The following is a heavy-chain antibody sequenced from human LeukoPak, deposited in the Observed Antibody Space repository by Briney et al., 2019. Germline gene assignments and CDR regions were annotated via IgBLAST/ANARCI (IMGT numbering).Heavy chain of an antibody. CDR1: GGSFSGYY. D-gene: IGHD5-24*01. J-gene: IGHJ3*02. CDR2: INHSGST. V-gene: IGHV4-34*01. CDR3: ARIGSARWLQLRRTHAFDI. Sequence: PSETLSLTCAVYGGSFSGYYWSWIRQPPGKGLEWIGEINHSGSTNYNPSLKSRATISVDTSKNQFSLKLSSVTAADTAVYYCARIGSARWLQLRRTHAFDIWGQGTMVTVSS.